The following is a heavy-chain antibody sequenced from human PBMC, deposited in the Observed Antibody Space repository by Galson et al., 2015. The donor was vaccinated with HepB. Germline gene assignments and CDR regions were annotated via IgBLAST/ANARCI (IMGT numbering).Heavy chain of an antibody. Sequence: ETLSLTCTVSGGSISSYYWSWIRQPPGKGLEWIGYIYYSGSTNYNPSLKSRVTISVDTSKNQFSLKLSSVTAADTAVYYCARGDGWYFDLWGRGTLVTVSS. CDR3: ARGDGWYFDL. CDR2: IYYSGST. CDR1: GGSISSYY. J-gene: IGHJ2*01. V-gene: IGHV4-59*01.